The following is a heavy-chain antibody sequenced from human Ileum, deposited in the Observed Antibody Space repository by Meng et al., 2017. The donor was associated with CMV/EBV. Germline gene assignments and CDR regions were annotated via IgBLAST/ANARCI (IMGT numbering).Heavy chain of an antibody. Sequence: SGYTFIGYYLHWVRQAPGQALEWMGWISPNRGGTKVAQKFQGRGTLTRDTSISTAYMELSGLRSDDTAVYYCARGQDSSDWYARWFDPWGQGTLVTVSS. CDR2: ISPNRGGT. CDR3: ARGQDSSDWYARWFDP. D-gene: IGHD6-13*01. V-gene: IGHV1-2*02. CDR1: GYTFIGYY. J-gene: IGHJ5*02.